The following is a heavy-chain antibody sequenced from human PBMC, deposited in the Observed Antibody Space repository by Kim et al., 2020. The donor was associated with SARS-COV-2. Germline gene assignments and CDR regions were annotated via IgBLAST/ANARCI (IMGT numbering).Heavy chain of an antibody. D-gene: IGHD6-19*01. J-gene: IGHJ4*02. CDR2: INSDGTTT. CDR3: ARRAYTTGWWYFDY. CDR1: GFTFSSYW. Sequence: GGSLRLSCAASGFTFSSYWMHWVRQAPGKGLVWVSRINSDGTTTSYGDSVKGRFTLSRDNAKNTLYLQMNSLRAEDTTVHYCARRAYTTGWWYFDYWGQG. V-gene: IGHV3-74*01.